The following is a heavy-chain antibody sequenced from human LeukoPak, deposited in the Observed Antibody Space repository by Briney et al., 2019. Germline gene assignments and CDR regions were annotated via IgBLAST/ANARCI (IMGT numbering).Heavy chain of an antibody. D-gene: IGHD4/OR15-4a*01. Sequence: SETLSLTCTVSGGSISTYYWSWIRQPPGKGLEWIGYIYYSGSTNYNPSLKSRVTISVDTSKNQFSLKLTSVTAADTAVYYCARTDLTALDYWGQGTLVTVSS. CDR2: IYYSGST. J-gene: IGHJ4*02. CDR1: GGSISTYY. CDR3: ARTDLTALDY. V-gene: IGHV4-59*01.